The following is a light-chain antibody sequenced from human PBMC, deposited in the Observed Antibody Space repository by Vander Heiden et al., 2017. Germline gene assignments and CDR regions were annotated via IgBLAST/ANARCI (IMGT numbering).Light chain of an antibody. Sequence: DIQMTQSPSSLSASVGDRVTITCRASQSISSDLNWYQQKPGKAPKLRIYAAYSLQSGVPARISGSGCGTECTLTISSLQPEDFATYDCQQSYSTRTFGGGTKVEIK. CDR2: AAY. J-gene: IGKJ4*01. V-gene: IGKV1-39*01. CDR1: QSISSD. CDR3: QQSYSTRT.